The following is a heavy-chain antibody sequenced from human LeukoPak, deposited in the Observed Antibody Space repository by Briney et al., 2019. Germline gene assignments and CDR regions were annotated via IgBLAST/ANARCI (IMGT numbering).Heavy chain of an antibody. D-gene: IGHD6-13*01. J-gene: IGHJ2*01. CDR2: ISWNSVSI. Sequence: GGSLRPSCAASGFTLDDYVMHWVRQAPGKGLEWVSGISWNSVSIGYADSVKGRFTISRDNAKNSLYLQMSSLRAEDTALYYCAKDIGTGGTGWYFDLWGRGTLVTVSS. CDR3: AKDIGTGGTGWYFDL. CDR1: GFTLDDYV. V-gene: IGHV3-9*01.